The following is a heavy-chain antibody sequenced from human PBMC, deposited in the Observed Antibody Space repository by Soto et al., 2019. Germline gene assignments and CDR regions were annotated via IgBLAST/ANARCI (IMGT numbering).Heavy chain of an antibody. V-gene: IGHV1-18*01. Sequence: ASVKVSCKASGYTFTSYGISWVRQAPGQGLEWMGWISAYNGNTNYAQKLQGRVTMTTDTSTSTAYMELRSLRSDDTAVYYCAGDGGGGSSWYIGNWFDPWGQGTLVTVSS. J-gene: IGHJ5*02. CDR2: ISAYNGNT. CDR1: GYTFTSYG. CDR3: AGDGGGGSSWYIGNWFDP. D-gene: IGHD6-13*01.